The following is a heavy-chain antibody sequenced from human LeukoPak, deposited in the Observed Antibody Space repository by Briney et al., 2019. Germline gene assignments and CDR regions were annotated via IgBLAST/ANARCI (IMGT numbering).Heavy chain of an antibody. V-gene: IGHV7-4-1*02. CDR1: GYTFTSHA. D-gene: IGHD4-23*01. CDR3: AREDYGGNSGGSGY. CDR2: INTNTGNP. Sequence: ASVKVSCKASGYTFTSHAMNWVRQAPGQGLEWMGWINTNTGNPTYAQGFTGRFVFSLDTSVSTAYLQISSLKAEDTAVYYCAREDYGGNSGGSGYWGQGTLVTVSS. J-gene: IGHJ4*02.